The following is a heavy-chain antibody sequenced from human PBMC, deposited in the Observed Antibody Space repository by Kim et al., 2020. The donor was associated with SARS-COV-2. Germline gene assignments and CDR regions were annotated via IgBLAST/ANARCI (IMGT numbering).Heavy chain of an antibody. CDR3: ARDFHIAAVDY. V-gene: IGHV3-74*03. CDR2: IKGDGSGA. J-gene: IGHJ4*02. D-gene: IGHD6-13*01. Sequence: GGSLRLSCAASGFRISTYWMHWVRQVPGKGLLWLTRIKGDGSGATYADPVKGRFTVFRDNAKNMVYLQIDSLRDDDTGLYYCARDFHIAAVDYWGQGTLLSVSS. CDR1: GFRISTYW.